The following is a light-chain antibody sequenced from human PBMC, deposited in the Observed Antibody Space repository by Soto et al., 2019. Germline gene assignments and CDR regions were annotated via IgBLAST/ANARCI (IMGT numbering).Light chain of an antibody. CDR2: DAS. CDR1: QSVSSY. V-gene: IGKV3-11*01. Sequence: EIVLTQSPATLSLSPGERATLSCRASQSVSSYLAWYQQKPGQAPRLLIYDASNRATGIPARFSGSGSGTDFTLTISSLXXXXXXXYYCQQRSNWQRTFGPGTKVDIK. CDR3: QQRSNWQRT. J-gene: IGKJ3*01.